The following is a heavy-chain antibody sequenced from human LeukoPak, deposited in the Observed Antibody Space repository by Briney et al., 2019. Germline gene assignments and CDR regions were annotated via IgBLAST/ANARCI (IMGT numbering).Heavy chain of an antibody. CDR3: ARARTSRVGIDY. CDR1: GGSISSYY. D-gene: IGHD1-1*01. V-gene: IGHV4-59*01. Sequence: SETLSLTCTVSGGSISSYYWSWIRQPPGKGLEWIGYIYYSGSTNYNPSLKSRVTISVDTSKNQFSLKLSSVTAADTAVYYCARARTSRVGIDYWGQGTLVTVSS. J-gene: IGHJ4*02. CDR2: IYYSGST.